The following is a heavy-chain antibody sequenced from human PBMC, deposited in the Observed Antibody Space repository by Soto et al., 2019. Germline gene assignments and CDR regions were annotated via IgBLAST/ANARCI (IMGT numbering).Heavy chain of an antibody. J-gene: IGHJ5*02. V-gene: IGHV1-18*01. CDR3: AREVPIRFRKSSCPGGRGLFGP. CDR2: ISAYNGNT. D-gene: IGHD2-2*01. Sequence: ASVKVSCKASGYTFTSYGISWVRQAPGQGLEWMGWISAYNGNTNYAQKLQGRVTMTTDTSTSTAYMELRSLRSDDTAVYYCAREVPIRFRKSSCPGGRGLFGPWGQGTLVTVSS. CDR1: GYTFTSYG.